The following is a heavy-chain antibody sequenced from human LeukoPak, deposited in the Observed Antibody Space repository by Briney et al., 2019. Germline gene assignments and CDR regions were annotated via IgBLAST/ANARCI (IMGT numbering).Heavy chain of an antibody. CDR2: IKHSGST. V-gene: IGHV4-34*01. Sequence: SETLSLTCAAYGGSFSGYYWSWIRQPPGKGLEWIGEIKHSGSTNYNPSLKSRVIISVDTSKNQFSLKLSSVTAADTAVYYCARTSDIVVVPAAYGMDVWGKGTTVTVSS. CDR1: GGSFSGYY. J-gene: IGHJ6*04. CDR3: ARTSDIVVVPAAYGMDV. D-gene: IGHD2-2*01.